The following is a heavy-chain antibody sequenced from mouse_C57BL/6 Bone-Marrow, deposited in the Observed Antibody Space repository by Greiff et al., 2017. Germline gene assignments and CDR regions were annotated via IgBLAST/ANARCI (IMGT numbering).Heavy chain of an antibody. V-gene: IGHV1-55*01. J-gene: IGHJ2*01. CDR3: ARRGLGRDY. CDR1: GYTFTSYW. Sequence: VQLQQPGAELVKPGASVKMSCKASGYTFTSYWITWVKQRPGQGLEWIGDIYPGSGSTNYNEKFKSKATLTVDPASSTADMQVSSLTSEDSAVYYCARRGLGRDYWCQGTTLTVSS. D-gene: IGHD4-1*01. CDR2: IYPGSGST.